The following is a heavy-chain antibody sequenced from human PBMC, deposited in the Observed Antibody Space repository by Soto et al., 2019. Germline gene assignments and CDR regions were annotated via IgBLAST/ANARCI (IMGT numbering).Heavy chain of an antibody. CDR3: ARGEGRLVGTWFDP. D-gene: IGHD5-12*01. V-gene: IGHV4-34*01. CDR2: INHSRST. CDR1: GGSFSRYY. J-gene: IGHJ5*02. Sequence: QVQLQQWGAGLLKPSETLSLTCDVYGGSFSRYYWNWIRQPPGKGLEWLGEINHSRSTNYNPSLESRVTISLDTSKTQFSLKLTSVTAADTAVYYCARGEGRLVGTWFDPWGQGTLVTVSS.